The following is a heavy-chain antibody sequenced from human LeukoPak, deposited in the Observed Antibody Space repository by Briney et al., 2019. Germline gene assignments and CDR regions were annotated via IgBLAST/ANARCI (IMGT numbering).Heavy chain of an antibody. CDR3: ARDEYAGWFDP. CDR1: GYTFTNYG. D-gene: IGHD2/OR15-2a*01. Sequence: ASVKVSCKASGYTFTNYGVSWVRQAPGQGLEWMGWINAYNGNTNYAQKLQGRVTMTTDTSTSTAYMELRSLRSDDTAVYYCARDEYAGWFDPWGQGTPVTVSS. J-gene: IGHJ5*02. V-gene: IGHV1-18*01. CDR2: INAYNGNT.